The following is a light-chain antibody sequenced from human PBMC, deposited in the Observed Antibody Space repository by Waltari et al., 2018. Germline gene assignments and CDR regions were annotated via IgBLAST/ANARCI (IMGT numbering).Light chain of an antibody. CDR3: MQTLQTLPT. CDR1: QSLLHSYGYNY. CDR2: LGS. J-gene: IGKJ3*01. Sequence: DIVMTQSPLSLPATPGEPASISCRSSQSLLHSYGYNYLDWYLQKPGQSPQLLIYLGSNRAAGVPDRFSGSGSGTHYTLKITRVEAEDVGIYYCMQTLQTLPTFGPGTKVHI. V-gene: IGKV2-28*01.